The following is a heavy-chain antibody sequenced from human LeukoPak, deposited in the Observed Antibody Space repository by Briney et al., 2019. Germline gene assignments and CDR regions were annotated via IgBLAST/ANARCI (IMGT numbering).Heavy chain of an antibody. CDR2: VNGDGSST. CDR1: GFTFSSYW. D-gene: IGHD6-19*01. J-gene: IGHJ5*02. Sequence: GGSLRLSCAASGFTFSSYWMHWVRQAPGKGLVWVSRVNGDGSSTTYADSVKGRFTISRDNVKNMLYLQMNNLRVEDTAVYYCAKSIAVAGAMRDNWFDPWGQETLVTVSS. CDR3: AKSIAVAGAMRDNWFDP. V-gene: IGHV3-74*01.